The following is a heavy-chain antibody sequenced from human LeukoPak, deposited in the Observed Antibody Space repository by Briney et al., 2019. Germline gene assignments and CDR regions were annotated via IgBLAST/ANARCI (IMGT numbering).Heavy chain of an antibody. CDR2: ISPGSNSI. CDR1: GFTFSSYS. CDR3: ARRSVAGATTGYYYDS. D-gene: IGHD1-26*01. V-gene: IGHV3-48*04. J-gene: IGHJ4*02. Sequence: GGSLRLSCAASGFTFSSYSMNWVRQAPGKGLEWVSYISPGSNSIYYANSLRGRFTISRDNAKNSVYLQMSSLRVDDTAFYYCARRSVAGATTGYYYDSWGQGTLVTVSS.